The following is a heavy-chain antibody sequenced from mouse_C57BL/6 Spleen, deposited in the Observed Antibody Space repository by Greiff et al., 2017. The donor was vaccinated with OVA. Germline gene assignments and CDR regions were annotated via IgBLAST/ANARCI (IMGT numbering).Heavy chain of an antibody. J-gene: IGHJ3*01. CDR1: GYTFTSYW. Sequence: QVQLQQPGAELVRPGSSVKLSCKASGYTFTSYWMHWVKQRPIQGLEWIGNIDPSDSETHYNQKFKDKATLTVDKSSSTAYMQLSSLTSEDSAVYYCARPYGNYPLAYWGQGTLVTVSA. CDR3: ARPYGNYPLAY. V-gene: IGHV1-52*01. CDR2: IDPSDSET. D-gene: IGHD2-1*01.